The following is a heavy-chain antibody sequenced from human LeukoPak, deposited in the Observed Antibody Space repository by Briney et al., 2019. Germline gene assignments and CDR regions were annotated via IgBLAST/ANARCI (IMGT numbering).Heavy chain of an antibody. V-gene: IGHV4-34*01. CDR2: INHSGST. D-gene: IGHD3-22*01. Sequence: SETLSLTCAVYGGSFSGYYWSWIRQPPGKGLEWIGEINHSGSTNYNPSLRSRVTISVDTSKNQFSLKLSSVTAADTAVYYCARGRRYDSSGYYYAKMSFQHWGQGTLVTVSS. J-gene: IGHJ1*01. CDR3: ARGRRYDSSGYYYAKMSFQH. CDR1: GGSFSGYY.